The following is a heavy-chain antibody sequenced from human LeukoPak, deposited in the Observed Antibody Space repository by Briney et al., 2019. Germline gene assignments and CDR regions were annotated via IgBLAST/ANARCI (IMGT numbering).Heavy chain of an antibody. CDR2: ISSSSSTI. V-gene: IGHV3-48*04. CDR3: ARDIRGGQFDY. Sequence: GGSLRLSCAASGFTFSSYSMNWVRQAPGKGLEWVSYISSSSSTIYYADSVKGRFTISRDNAKNSLYLQMSSLRAEDTAVYYCARDIRGGQFDYWGQGTLVTVSS. CDR1: GFTFSSYS. J-gene: IGHJ4*02. D-gene: IGHD2-15*01.